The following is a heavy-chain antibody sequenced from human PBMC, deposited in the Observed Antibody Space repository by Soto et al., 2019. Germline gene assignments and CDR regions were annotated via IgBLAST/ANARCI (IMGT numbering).Heavy chain of an antibody. CDR2: ISGDGGTT. CDR3: ARGQIPSGLDV. V-gene: IGHV3-64*02. Sequence: PGGSLRLSCTASGFTFSKYPMHWVRQAPGKGLEYVSAISGDGGTTFYADSVRGRFTMSRDNLKNTLYLQMRSLRVEDMAVYYCARGQIPSGLDVWGQGTTVTVSS. CDR1: GFTFSKYP. J-gene: IGHJ6*02.